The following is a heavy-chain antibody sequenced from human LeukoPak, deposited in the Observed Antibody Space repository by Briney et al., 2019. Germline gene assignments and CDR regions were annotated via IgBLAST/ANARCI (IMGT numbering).Heavy chain of an antibody. Sequence: PGGSLRLSCAASGISFSSYGMSWVRQAPGKGLEWVSTLSSTGTTFYAGSVEGRFTISRANSENTLYLQMDSLRAADTALYYCARVSYSSSWFFFNFWGQGTLVTVSS. J-gene: IGHJ4*02. CDR1: GISFSSYG. V-gene: IGHV3-23*01. CDR2: LSSTGTT. CDR3: ARVSYSSSWFFFNF. D-gene: IGHD6-13*01.